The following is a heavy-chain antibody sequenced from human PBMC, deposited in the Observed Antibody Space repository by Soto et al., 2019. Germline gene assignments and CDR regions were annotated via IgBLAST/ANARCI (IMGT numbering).Heavy chain of an antibody. D-gene: IGHD3-10*01. CDR2: IYYSGST. CDR1: GGSISSGGYY. V-gene: IGHV4-31*03. Sequence: QVQLQESGPGLVKPSETLSLTCTVSGGSISSGGYYWSWIRQHPGKGLEWIGYIYYSGSTYYNPSLKSRVTVSVDTSKNQFSLMLSSVTAADTAIYYCERDSPITMVGPVQNWFDPWGQGTLVTVSS. J-gene: IGHJ5*02. CDR3: ERDSPITMVGPVQNWFDP.